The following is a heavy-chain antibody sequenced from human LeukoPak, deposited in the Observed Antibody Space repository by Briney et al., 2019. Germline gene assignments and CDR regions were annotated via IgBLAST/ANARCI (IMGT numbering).Heavy chain of an antibody. J-gene: IGHJ4*02. CDR1: GFTFSNYW. D-gene: IGHD5-24*01. V-gene: IGHV3-74*01. CDR2: INSDGSST. Sequence: GSLRLSCAASGFTFSNYWMHWARQAPGKGLVWVSRINSDGSSTNYADSVKGRFTISRDNAKNTLYLQMNSLRADDTAVYYCARDRRWLQLGPDYWGQGTLVTVSP. CDR3: ARDRRWLQLGPDY.